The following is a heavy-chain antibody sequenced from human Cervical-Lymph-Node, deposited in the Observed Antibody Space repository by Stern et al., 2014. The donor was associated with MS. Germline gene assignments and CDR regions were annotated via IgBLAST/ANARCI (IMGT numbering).Heavy chain of an antibody. V-gene: IGHV1-69*01. D-gene: IGHD4-11*01. CDR2: IIPIFGTP. CDR1: GGTFSTYA. J-gene: IGHJ3*01. Sequence: VQLVESGAEVKKPGSSVKVSCKASGGTFSTYALSWVRQAPGQGLEGMGGIIPIFGTPTYAQKFQGRVTITADESTSTAYMELSSLRSEDAAVYYCARVHTETSHAFDLWGQGTMVTVSS. CDR3: ARVHTETSHAFDL.